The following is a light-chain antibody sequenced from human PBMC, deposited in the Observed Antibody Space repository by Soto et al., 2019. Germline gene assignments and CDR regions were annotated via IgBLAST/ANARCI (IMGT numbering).Light chain of an antibody. V-gene: IGLV2-14*03. CDR3: CSYTTSNTRQIV. Sequence: QSVPTPPASVPGSPGQTITISCPGTSSDAGSNNYVSWYQQHPGTAPKFMIYDVSSQPSGVPNPFSGSKSGNTASLTISGLQAEDEADYYCCSYTTSNTRQIVFGTG. CDR1: SSDAGSNNY. J-gene: IGLJ1*01. CDR2: DVS.